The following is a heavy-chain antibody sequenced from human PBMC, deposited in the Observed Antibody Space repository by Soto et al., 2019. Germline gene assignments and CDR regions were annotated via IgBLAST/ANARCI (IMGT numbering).Heavy chain of an antibody. CDR2: FDPEDGET. CDR3: ATLPVTTHYYYYMDA. Sequence: ASVKVSCKVSGYTLTELSMHWVRQAPGKGLEWMGGFDPEDGETICAQKFQGRVTMTEDTSTDTAYMELSSLRSEDTAVYYCATLPVTTHYYYYMDAWGKGTTVTFSS. V-gene: IGHV1-24*01. D-gene: IGHD4-17*01. J-gene: IGHJ6*03. CDR1: GYTLTELS.